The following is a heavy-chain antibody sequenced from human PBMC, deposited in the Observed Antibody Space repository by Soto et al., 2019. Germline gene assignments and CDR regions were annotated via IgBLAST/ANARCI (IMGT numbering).Heavy chain of an antibody. CDR1: GYTFTSYY. CDR3: ARDPRPGVAQYGMDV. D-gene: IGHD1-1*01. Sequence: GASVKVSCKASGYTFTSYYMHWVRQAPGQGLEWMGIINPSGGSTSYAQKFQGRVTMTRDTSTSTVYMELSSLRSEDTAVYYCARDPRPGVAQYGMDVWGQGTTVTVSS. J-gene: IGHJ6*02. V-gene: IGHV1-46*01. CDR2: INPSGGST.